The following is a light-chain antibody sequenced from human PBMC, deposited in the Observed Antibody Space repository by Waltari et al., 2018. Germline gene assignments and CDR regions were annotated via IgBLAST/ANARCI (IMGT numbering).Light chain of an antibody. CDR2: ENL. V-gene: IGLV1-51*02. J-gene: IGLJ7*01. Sequence: QIPGTVPKFPIYENLKRPSGFPYRFSGSRSGTSATLLITGLLTGDEADYYCGTWDSSLSGAVFGGGTHLSVL. CDR3: GTWDSSLSGAV.